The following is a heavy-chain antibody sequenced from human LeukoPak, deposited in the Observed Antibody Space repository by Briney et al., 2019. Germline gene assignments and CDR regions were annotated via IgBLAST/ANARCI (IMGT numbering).Heavy chain of an antibody. J-gene: IGHJ4*02. V-gene: IGHV3-23*01. CDR3: AKVVFDILTGSPGGY. Sequence: GGSLRLSCAASGFTVSSNYMSWVRQAPGKGLEWVSAISGSGGNTYYADSVKGRFTISRDNSKNTLYLQMNSLSAEDTAVYYCAKVVFDILTGSPGGYWGQGTLVTVSS. CDR2: ISGSGGNT. CDR1: GFTVSSNY. D-gene: IGHD3-9*01.